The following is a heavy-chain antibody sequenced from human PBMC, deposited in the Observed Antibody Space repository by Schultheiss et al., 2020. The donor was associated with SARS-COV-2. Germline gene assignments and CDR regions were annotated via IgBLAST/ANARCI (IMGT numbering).Heavy chain of an antibody. CDR2: ISSNGGST. CDR3: VKGIAAAGRPDAFDI. V-gene: IGHV3-64D*06. Sequence: GGSLRLSCAASGFTFSSYAMSWVRQAPGKGLEWVSAISSNGGSTDYADSVKGRFTISRDNSKNTLYLQMSSLRAEDTAVYYCVKGIAAAGRPDAFDIWGPGTMVTVSS. J-gene: IGHJ3*02. CDR1: GFTFSSYA. D-gene: IGHD6-13*01.